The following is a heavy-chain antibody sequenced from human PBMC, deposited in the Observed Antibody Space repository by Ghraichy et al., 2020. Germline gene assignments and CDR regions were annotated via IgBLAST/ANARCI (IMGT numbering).Heavy chain of an antibody. V-gene: IGHV6-1*01. Sequence: SHTLSLTCGISGDSVSSNSASWNWIRQSPSRGLEWLGRTYYRSKWNHGYAESVKSRISINADTSKNQFSLQLNSVTPEDAAVYYCATYYFDTWGQGTLVTVSS. CDR3: ATYYFDT. CDR2: TYYRSKWNH. CDR1: GDSVSSNSAS. J-gene: IGHJ4*02. D-gene: IGHD3-22*01.